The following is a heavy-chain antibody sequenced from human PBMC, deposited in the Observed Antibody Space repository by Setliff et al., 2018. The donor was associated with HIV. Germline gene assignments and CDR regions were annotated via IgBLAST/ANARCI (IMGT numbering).Heavy chain of an antibody. CDR1: GYSISSGYY. CDR3: ARDKMEAPAGTKGYYYYYGMDV. D-gene: IGHD2-2*01. Sequence: KSSETLSLTCAVSGYSISSGYYWGWIRQPPGKGLEWIGSIFYTSGSTNYNPSLKSRVTISVDTSKNQFSLKLRSVTAADTAVYYCARDKMEAPAGTKGYYYYYGMDVWGQGTTVTVSS. J-gene: IGHJ6*02. CDR2: IFYTSGST. V-gene: IGHV4-38-2*02.